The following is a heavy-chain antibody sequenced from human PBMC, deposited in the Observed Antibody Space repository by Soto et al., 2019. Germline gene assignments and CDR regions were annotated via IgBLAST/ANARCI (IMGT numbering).Heavy chain of an antibody. Sequence: GGSLRLSCAASGFTFSSYAMSWVRQAPGKGLEWVSAISGSGGSTYYADSVKGRFTISRDNSKNTLYLQMNSLRAEDTAVYYCAKPDCDFWSGYSPKYYFDYWGQGTLVTVSS. V-gene: IGHV3-23*01. CDR1: GFTFSSYA. D-gene: IGHD3-3*01. CDR3: AKPDCDFWSGYSPKYYFDY. J-gene: IGHJ4*02. CDR2: ISGSGGST.